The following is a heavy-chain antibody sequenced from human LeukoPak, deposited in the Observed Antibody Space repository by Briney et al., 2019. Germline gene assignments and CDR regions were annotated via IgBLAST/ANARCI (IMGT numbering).Heavy chain of an antibody. Sequence: SEILSLTCSVSGGSISNYYWSWIRQPAGKGLEWIGRIYPSGSTNYNPSLKSRVTMSIDTSKNQSSLKLSSVTAADTAVYYCAREGGPYRPLDCSGQGTLVTVSS. CDR3: AREGGPYRPLDC. CDR1: GGSISNYY. J-gene: IGHJ4*02. CDR2: IYPSGST. V-gene: IGHV4-4*07.